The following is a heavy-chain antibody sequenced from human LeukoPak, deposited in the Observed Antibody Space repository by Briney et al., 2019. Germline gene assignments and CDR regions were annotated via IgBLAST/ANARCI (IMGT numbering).Heavy chain of an antibody. D-gene: IGHD1-26*01. V-gene: IGHV3-23*01. CDR3: ANNFRHSGSYYGFDY. J-gene: IGHJ4*02. CDR1: GFTFSNFA. CDR2: ISGSGGNT. Sequence: PGGSLRLSCAASGFTFSNFAMTWVRQAPGKGLEWVSVISGSGGNTYYADSVQGRFTISRDNSKSTLYLQMSSLRAEDTAVYYCANNFRHSGSYYGFDYWGQGALVTVSS.